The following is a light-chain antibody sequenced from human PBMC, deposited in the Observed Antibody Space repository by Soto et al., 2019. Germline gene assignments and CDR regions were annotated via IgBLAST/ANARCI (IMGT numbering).Light chain of an antibody. CDR1: QSVSSI. CDR2: GAS. J-gene: IGKJ1*01. V-gene: IGKV3-15*01. CDR3: QQYNECLGT. Sequence: VVTHAPCTLSLSPAERATLSYRASQSVSSILAWYQQKPGQAPRLLIYGASTRATAIPARFSGSGSGTEFTLTISSLQPEDFAVYYCQQYNECLGTFGQGTKVDIK.